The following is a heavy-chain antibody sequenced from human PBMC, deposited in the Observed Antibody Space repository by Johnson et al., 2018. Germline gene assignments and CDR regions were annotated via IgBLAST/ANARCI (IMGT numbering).Heavy chain of an antibody. D-gene: IGHD6-19*01. CDR3: ERLDSSGWLYFDH. V-gene: IGHV1-8*01. Sequence: VQLVESGAEVKKPGASVRVSCKASGYSFTNYDINWVRQATGQGLEWMGWMNPSSGNTGYEQKFQGRVTMTRTTPINTAYMELSSLTSEDPAINYWERLDSSGWLYFDHWGQGSLVTVSS. CDR1: GYSFTNYD. CDR2: MNPSSGNT. J-gene: IGHJ4*02.